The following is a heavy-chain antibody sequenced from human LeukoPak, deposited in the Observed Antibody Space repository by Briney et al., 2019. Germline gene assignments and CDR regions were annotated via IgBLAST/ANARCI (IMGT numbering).Heavy chain of an antibody. Sequence: GGSLRLYCAASGFTFSSYAMRWVRQAPGKGLEWVSAISGSGGRTNYADSVKGRFTISRDNAKNSLYLQMNSLRAEDTAVYYCARDDGYCSSTSCYRAFDIWGQGTMVTVSS. V-gene: IGHV3-23*01. CDR3: ARDDGYCSSTSCYRAFDI. CDR1: GFTFSSYA. J-gene: IGHJ3*02. CDR2: ISGSGGRT. D-gene: IGHD2-2*02.